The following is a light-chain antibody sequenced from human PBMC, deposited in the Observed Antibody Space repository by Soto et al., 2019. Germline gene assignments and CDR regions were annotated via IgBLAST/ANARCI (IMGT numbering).Light chain of an antibody. J-gene: IGKJ1*01. CDR3: QHYDVWPLT. Sequence: EIVLTQSPATLSVSPGGGATLSRRASQSVSSHLAWYQQKPGQGPRLLIYDASTRATGIPARFSGSGSGTEFTLTISSLQSEDFGVYYCQHYDVWPLTFGQGTKV. CDR2: DAS. V-gene: IGKV3-15*01. CDR1: QSVSSH.